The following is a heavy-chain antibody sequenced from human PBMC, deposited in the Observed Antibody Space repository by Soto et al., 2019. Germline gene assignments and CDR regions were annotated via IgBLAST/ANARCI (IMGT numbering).Heavy chain of an antibody. CDR1: GYTFNGYY. J-gene: IGHJ5*01. CDR2: INPDTGGT. V-gene: IGHV1-2*02. D-gene: IGHD3-10*01. Sequence: ASVKVSCKASGYTFNGYYINWARQAPGQGLEWMAWINPDTGGTYYAQTFDGRVTLTRDTAIGTAYMQLTGLRSDDTAVYYCVLDSGQLLTNWFDSWGQGTLVTVSS. CDR3: VLDSGQLLTNWFDS.